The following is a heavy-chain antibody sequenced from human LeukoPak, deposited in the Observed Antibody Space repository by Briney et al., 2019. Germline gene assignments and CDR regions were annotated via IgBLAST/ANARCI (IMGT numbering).Heavy chain of an antibody. J-gene: IGHJ4*02. D-gene: IGHD3-22*01. CDR3: AKVDPYYYDSSGYPVDY. Sequence: GGSLRLSCAASGFAFGSYGMHWVRQAPGKGPEWVAVIGDHGTTQYSADSVKGRFTISRDNSKNTLYLQMNSLRAEDTAVYYCAKVDPYYYDSSGYPVDYWGQGTLVTVSS. V-gene: IGHV3-30*18. CDR1: GFAFGSYG. CDR2: IGDHGTTQ.